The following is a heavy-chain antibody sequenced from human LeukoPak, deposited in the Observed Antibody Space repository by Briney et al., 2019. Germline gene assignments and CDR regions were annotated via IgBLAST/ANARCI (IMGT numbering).Heavy chain of an antibody. CDR3: ARGPDMVRGNAFDI. Sequence: GGSLRLSCAASAFTFSSYGMHWVRQAPGKGLKCVAVIWYDGSNKYYADSVKGRFTISRDNSKNTLYLQMNSLRAEDTAVHYCARGPDMVRGNAFDIWGQGTMVTVSS. CDR1: AFTFSSYG. D-gene: IGHD3-10*01. V-gene: IGHV3-33*01. CDR2: IWYDGSNK. J-gene: IGHJ3*02.